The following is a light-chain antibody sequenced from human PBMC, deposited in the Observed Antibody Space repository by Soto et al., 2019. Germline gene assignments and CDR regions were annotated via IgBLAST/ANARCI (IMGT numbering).Light chain of an antibody. CDR2: GNS. CDR3: QSYDTSLHVV. Sequence: QAVVTQPPSVSGAPGQRVTISCTGSGSNIGAGYDVHWYQQLPGTAPKLLIYGNSHRPSGVPDRFSGSKSGTSASLAITGLQAEDEADYYCQSYDTSLHVVFGGGTKVTVL. V-gene: IGLV1-40*01. CDR1: GSNIGAGYD. J-gene: IGLJ2*01.